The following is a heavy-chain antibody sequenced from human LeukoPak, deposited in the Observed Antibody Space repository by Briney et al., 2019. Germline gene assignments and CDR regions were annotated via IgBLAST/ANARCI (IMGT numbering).Heavy chain of an antibody. Sequence: GGSLRLSCAASGFTFSSYGMSWVRQAPGKGLEWVSAISGSGGSTYYADSVKGRFTISRDNSKNTLYLQMNSLRAEDTAVYYCAKDIDILTGYDLEYFQHWGQGTLVTVSS. V-gene: IGHV3-23*01. CDR1: GFTFSSYG. CDR2: ISGSGGST. D-gene: IGHD3-9*01. J-gene: IGHJ1*01. CDR3: AKDIDILTGYDLEYFQH.